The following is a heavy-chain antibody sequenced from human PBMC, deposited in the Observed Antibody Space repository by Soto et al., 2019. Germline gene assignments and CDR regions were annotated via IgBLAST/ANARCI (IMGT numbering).Heavy chain of an antibody. CDR2: IDPSDSYT. Sequence: GESLKISCKGSGYSFTKYWISWVRQMPGKGLEWMGRIDPSDSYTNYSPSFQGHVTISADKSISTAYLQWSSLKASDTAMYYCARRSGYSYGTGYYYYGMDVWGQGTTVTVSS. CDR1: GYSFTKYW. CDR3: ARRSGYSYGTGYYYYGMDV. J-gene: IGHJ6*02. V-gene: IGHV5-10-1*01. D-gene: IGHD5-18*01.